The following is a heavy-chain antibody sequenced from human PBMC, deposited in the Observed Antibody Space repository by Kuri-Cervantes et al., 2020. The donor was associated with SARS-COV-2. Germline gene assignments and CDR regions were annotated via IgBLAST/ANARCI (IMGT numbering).Heavy chain of an antibody. D-gene: IGHD7-27*01. CDR2: IKQDGSEK. CDR1: GFTFSSYW. J-gene: IGHJ4*02. Sequence: GESLKISCAASGFTFSSYWMRWVRQAPGKGLEWAANIKQDGSEKYYVDSVKGRFTISRDNAKNSLYLQMSSLRAEDTAVYYCARDLRLGKSLDYWGQGTLVTDSS. V-gene: IGHV3-7*01. CDR3: ARDLRLGKSLDY.